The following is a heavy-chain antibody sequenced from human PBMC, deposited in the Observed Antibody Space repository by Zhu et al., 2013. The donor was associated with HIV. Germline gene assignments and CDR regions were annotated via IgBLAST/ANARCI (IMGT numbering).Heavy chain of an antibody. J-gene: IGHJ2*01. D-gene: IGHD2-21*02. Sequence: QVKLVQSGAEVKKPGSSVKVSCKASGGTLSSYAISWVRQAPGQGLEWMGGIIPIFGTANYAQKFQGRVTITADEPTSTANMELSSLRSEDTAVYYCARVICKGAYXGGDSNWYFDLVGPWHPGHCL. CDR1: GGTLSSYA. V-gene: IGHV1-69*01. CDR2: IIPIFGTA. CDR3: ARVICKGAYXGGDSNWYFDL.